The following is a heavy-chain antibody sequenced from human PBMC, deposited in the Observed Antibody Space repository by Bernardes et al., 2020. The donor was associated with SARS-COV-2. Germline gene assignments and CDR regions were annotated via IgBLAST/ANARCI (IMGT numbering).Heavy chain of an antibody. CDR3: ARVGVGATVLENAFDI. J-gene: IGHJ3*02. Sequence: SETLSLTCTVSGGSISSYYWSWIRQPPGKGLEWIGYIYYSGSTNYNPSLKSRVTISVDTSKNQFSLKLSSVTAADTAVYYCARVGVGATVLENAFDIWGQGTMVTVSS. D-gene: IGHD4-17*01. CDR2: IYYSGST. V-gene: IGHV4-59*01. CDR1: GGSISSYY.